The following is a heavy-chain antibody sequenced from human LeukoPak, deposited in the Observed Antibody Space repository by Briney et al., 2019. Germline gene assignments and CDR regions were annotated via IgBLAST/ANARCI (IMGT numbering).Heavy chain of an antibody. D-gene: IGHD6-13*01. CDR3: ARDVGSRDSSSWYNWFDP. Sequence: GGSLRLSCAASGFTFSSYRMNWVRQAPGKGLEWVSSISSSSSYIYYAASVKGRFTISRDNAKNSLYLQMNSLRAEDTAVYYCARDVGSRDSSSWYNWFDPWGQGTLVTVSS. J-gene: IGHJ5*02. CDR1: GFTFSSYR. V-gene: IGHV3-21*01. CDR2: ISSSSSYI.